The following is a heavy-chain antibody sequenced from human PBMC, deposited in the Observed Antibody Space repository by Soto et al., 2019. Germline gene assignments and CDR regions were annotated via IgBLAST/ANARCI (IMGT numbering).Heavy chain of an antibody. CDR2: TYYRAIWQT. V-gene: IGHV6-1*01. CDR3: AKIGGNSRLVH. J-gene: IGHJ4*02. D-gene: IGHD6-13*01. CDR1: GDSVSSNDAV. Sequence: QVQLQQSGQGLVKPSQTLSLTCAISGDSVSSNDAVWNWIRQSPSRGHEWLGRTYYRAIWQTEYAVSTRSRLTIKPPGPKSWLCLQLNSVSAGETAVYYCAKIGGNSRLVHWGQGTLVTDS.